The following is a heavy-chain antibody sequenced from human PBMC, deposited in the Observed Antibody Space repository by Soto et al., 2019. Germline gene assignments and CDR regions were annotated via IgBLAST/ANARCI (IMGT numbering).Heavy chain of an antibody. D-gene: IGHD5-18*01. CDR3: ACIFSGGYGYGFYYYGMDV. V-gene: IGHV4-39*01. Sequence: PSETLSLTCTVSGGSISSSSYYWGWIRQPPGKGLEWIGSIYYSGSTYYNPSLKSRVTISVDTSKNQFSLKLISVTAADTAVYYCACIFSGGYGYGFYYYGMDVWGQGTTVT. J-gene: IGHJ6*02. CDR1: GGSISSSSYY. CDR2: IYYSGST.